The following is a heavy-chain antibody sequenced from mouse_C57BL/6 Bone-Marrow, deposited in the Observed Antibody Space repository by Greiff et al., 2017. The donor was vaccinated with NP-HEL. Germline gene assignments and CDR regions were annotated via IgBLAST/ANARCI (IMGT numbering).Heavy chain of an antibody. CDR2: IDPSDSYT. CDR3: AREGYYYGSSYSFDY. D-gene: IGHD1-1*01. CDR1: GYTFTSYW. V-gene: IGHV1-50*01. J-gene: IGHJ2*01. Sequence: QVQLQQPGAELVKPGASVKLSCKASGYTFTSYWMQWVKQRPGQGLEWIGEIDPSDSYTNYNQKFKGKATLTVDTSSSTAYMQLSRLTSEDSAVYYCAREGYYYGSSYSFDYWGQGTTLTVSS.